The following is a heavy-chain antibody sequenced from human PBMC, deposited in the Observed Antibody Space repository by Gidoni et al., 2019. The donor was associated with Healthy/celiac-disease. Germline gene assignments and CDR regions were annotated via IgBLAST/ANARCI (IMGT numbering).Heavy chain of an antibody. V-gene: IGHV3-30-3*01. D-gene: IGHD2-15*01. CDR2: ISYDGSNK. CDR3: AREPYPVVVVAAPLDY. CDR1: GFTFSSYA. J-gene: IGHJ4*02. Sequence: QVQLVESGGGVVQPGRSLRLSCAASGFTFSSYAMHWVRQAPGKGLEWVAVISYDGSNKYYADSVKGRFTISRDNSKNTLYLQMNSLRAEDTAVYYCAREPYPVVVVAAPLDYWGQGTLVTVSS.